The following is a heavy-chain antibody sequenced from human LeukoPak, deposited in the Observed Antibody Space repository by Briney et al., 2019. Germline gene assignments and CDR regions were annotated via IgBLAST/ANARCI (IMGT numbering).Heavy chain of an antibody. D-gene: IGHD3-16*02. Sequence: PGGSLRLSCAASRFTFSSYEMNWVRQAPGKGLEWVSYISSSGSTIYYADSVKGRFTISRDNAKNSLYLQMNSLRAEDTAVYYCARDFHYDYVWGSYRSRGPFDYWGQGTLVTVSP. CDR1: RFTFSSYE. CDR3: ARDFHYDYVWGSYRSRGPFDY. CDR2: ISSSGSTI. V-gene: IGHV3-48*03. J-gene: IGHJ4*02.